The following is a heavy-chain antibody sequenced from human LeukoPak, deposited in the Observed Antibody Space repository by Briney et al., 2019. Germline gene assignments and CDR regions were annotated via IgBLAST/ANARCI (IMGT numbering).Heavy chain of an antibody. V-gene: IGHV3-21*01. CDR3: ARVAQGATTENYFYYYMDV. J-gene: IGHJ6*03. D-gene: IGHD4-11*01. CDR1: GFAFNSYT. CDR2: ITSRSSHI. Sequence: GGSLRLSCEASGFAFNSYTITWVRQAPGKGLDSVSSITSRSSHIYIADSVKGRFTISRDNAKNSLFLQMSSLRVEDTAVYYCARVAQGATTENYFYYYMDVWGKGTTVTVSS.